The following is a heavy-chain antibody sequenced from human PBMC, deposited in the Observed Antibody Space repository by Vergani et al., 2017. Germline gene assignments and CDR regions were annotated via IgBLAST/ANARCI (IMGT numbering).Heavy chain of an antibody. V-gene: IGHV1-69*01. J-gene: IGHJ4*02. CDR2: IIPIFGTA. Sequence: QVQLVQSGAEVKKPGSSVKASCKASGGTFSSYAISWVRQAPGQGLEWMGGIIPIFGTANYAQKFQGRVPITADESTSTAYMELGSLRSEDTAVYYCARDLHDYVFDYWGRGTLVTVSS. CDR1: GGTFSSYA. CDR3: ARDLHDYVFDY. D-gene: IGHD3-16*01.